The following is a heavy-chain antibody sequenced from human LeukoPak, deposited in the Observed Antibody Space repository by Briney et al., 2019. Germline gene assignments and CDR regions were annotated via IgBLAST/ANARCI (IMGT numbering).Heavy chain of an antibody. Sequence: SETLSLTCTVSGGSISSYYCSWIRQPPGKGLEWIGYIYYSGSTNYNPSLKSRVTISVDTSKNQFSLELSSVTAADTAVYYCARGGLRPVPTDYWGQGTLVTVSS. D-gene: IGHD5-12*01. J-gene: IGHJ4*02. V-gene: IGHV4-59*01. CDR2: IYYSGST. CDR3: ARGGLRPVPTDY. CDR1: GGSISSYY.